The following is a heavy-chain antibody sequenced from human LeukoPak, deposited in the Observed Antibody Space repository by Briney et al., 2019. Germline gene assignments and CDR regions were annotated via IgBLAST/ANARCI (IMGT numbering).Heavy chain of an antibody. V-gene: IGHV4-39*07. D-gene: IGHD1-20*01. CDR1: GGSISSSRYY. CDR3: ARDPGLYGITGTTGAFDI. J-gene: IGHJ3*02. CDR2: IYYSGTT. Sequence: PSETLSLTCTVSGGSISSSRYYWGWIRQPPGKGLEWIGTIYYSGTTYYNPSLMSRVTISVDTSKNQFSLKLSSVTAADTAVFYCARDPGLYGITGTTGAFDIWGQGTMVTVSS.